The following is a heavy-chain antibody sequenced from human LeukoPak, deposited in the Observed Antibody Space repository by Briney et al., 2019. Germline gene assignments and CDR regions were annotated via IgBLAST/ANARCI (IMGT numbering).Heavy chain of an antibody. J-gene: IGHJ4*02. V-gene: IGHV3-23*01. D-gene: IGHD3-9*01. Sequence: GGSLRLSCAASGFTFSSYAMSWVRQAPGKGLEWVSAISGSGGSTYYADSVKGRFTISRDNSKNTLYLQMNSLRAEDTAVYYCAKAADVLRYFDWLFSYFDYWGQGTLVTVSS. CDR3: AKAADVLRYFDWLFSYFDY. CDR2: ISGSGGST. CDR1: GFTFSSYA.